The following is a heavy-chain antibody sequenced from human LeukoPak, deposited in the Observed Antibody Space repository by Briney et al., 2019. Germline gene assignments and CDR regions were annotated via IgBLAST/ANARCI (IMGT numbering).Heavy chain of an antibody. Sequence: GGFLRLSCAASGFTFSSYSMNWVRQAPGKGLEWVSAISGSGGSTYYADSVKGRFTISRDNSKNTLYLQMNSLRAEDTAVYYCAKADIVATRGHYYYYYYMDVWGKGTTVTVSS. V-gene: IGHV3-23*01. J-gene: IGHJ6*03. D-gene: IGHD5-12*01. CDR2: ISGSGGST. CDR3: AKADIVATRGHYYYYYYMDV. CDR1: GFTFSSYS.